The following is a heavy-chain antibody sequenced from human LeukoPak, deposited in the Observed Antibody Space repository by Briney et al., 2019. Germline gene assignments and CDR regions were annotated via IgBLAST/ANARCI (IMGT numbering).Heavy chain of an antibody. CDR3: ARMVQRNYYYYMDV. CDR2: ISGSSNYI. Sequence: PGGSLRLSCAASGFTFSNYSMNWVCQAPGKGLEWVSSISGSSNYIYYADSVKGRFTISRDNAKNSLYLQMNSLRAEDTALYFCARMVQRNYYYYMDVWGKGTTVTISS. V-gene: IGHV3-21*01. CDR1: GFTFSNYS. J-gene: IGHJ6*03. D-gene: IGHD3-10*01.